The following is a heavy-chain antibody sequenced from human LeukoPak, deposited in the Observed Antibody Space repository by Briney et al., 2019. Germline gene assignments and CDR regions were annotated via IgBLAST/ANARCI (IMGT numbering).Heavy chain of an antibody. CDR1: GFTFSSYA. D-gene: IGHD5-24*01. CDR2: IKQDGSEK. CDR3: AREGKRWLSY. V-gene: IGHV3-7*01. J-gene: IGHJ4*02. Sequence: GGSLRLSCAASGFTFSSYAMSWVRQAPGKGLEWVANIKQDGSEKYYVDSVKGRFTISRDNAKNSLYLQMNSLRAEDTAVYYCAREGKRWLSYWGQGTLVTVSS.